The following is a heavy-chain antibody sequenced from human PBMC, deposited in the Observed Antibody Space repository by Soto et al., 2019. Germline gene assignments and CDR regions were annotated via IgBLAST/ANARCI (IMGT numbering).Heavy chain of an antibody. CDR2: ISVYNGNI. CDR3: ARRTSYYDDSNAYYSFDY. Sequence: ASVKVSCKGSGYSFTSYGFSWVRQAPGQGLEWMGWISVYNGNIKYAQRFEGRVTMTTDTSMFTAYLEVRSLRSDDTAVYYCARRTSYYDDSNAYYSFDYWGPGTLVTVSS. D-gene: IGHD3-22*01. CDR1: GYSFTSYG. J-gene: IGHJ4*02. V-gene: IGHV1-18*04.